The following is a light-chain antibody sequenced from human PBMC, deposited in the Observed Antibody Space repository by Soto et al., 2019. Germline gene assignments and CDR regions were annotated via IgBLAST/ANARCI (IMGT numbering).Light chain of an antibody. V-gene: IGLV2-8*01. J-gene: IGLJ1*01. Sequence: QALLTQPPSASGAPGQSVTISCPRNRSDVVGYNYVSWYQQHPGKAPKLMIYEVSKRPSVVPDRFSGSKSGNTASLTVSGLQAEDEADYYCTSYAGSNNFFYVFGTGTKVTVL. CDR3: TSYAGSNNFFYV. CDR1: RSDVVGYNY. CDR2: EVS.